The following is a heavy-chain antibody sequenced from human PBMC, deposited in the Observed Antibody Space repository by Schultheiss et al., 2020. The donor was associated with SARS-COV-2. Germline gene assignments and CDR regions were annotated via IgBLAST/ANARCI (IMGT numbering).Heavy chain of an antibody. D-gene: IGHD3-3*01. CDR1: GFTFSSYA. Sequence: GGSLRLSCAASGFTFSSYAMSWVRQAPGKGLEWVSVIYSGGSTYYADSVKGRFTISRDNSKNTLYLQMNSLRAEDTAVYYCARHRRITIFGVVIVNAFDIWGQGTMVTVSS. CDR2: IYSGGST. V-gene: IGHV3-23*03. CDR3: ARHRRITIFGVVIVNAFDI. J-gene: IGHJ3*02.